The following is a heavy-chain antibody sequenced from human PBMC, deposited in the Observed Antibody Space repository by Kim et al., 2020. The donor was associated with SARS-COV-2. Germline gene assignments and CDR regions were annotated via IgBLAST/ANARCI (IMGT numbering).Heavy chain of an antibody. CDR3: ARGDYYGSGSYSPGDY. Sequence: SLKSRVTISVDTSKNQFSLKLSSVTAADTAVYYCARGDYYGSGSYSPGDYWGQGTLVTVSS. V-gene: IGHV4-59*09. J-gene: IGHJ4*02. D-gene: IGHD3-10*01.